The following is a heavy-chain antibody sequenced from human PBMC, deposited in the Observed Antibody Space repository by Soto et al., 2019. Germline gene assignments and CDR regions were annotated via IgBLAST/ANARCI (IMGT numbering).Heavy chain of an antibody. CDR1: GFTFDDYA. J-gene: IGHJ3*02. Sequence: PGGSLRLSCAASGFTFDDYAMHWVRQAPGKGLEWVSGISWNSGSIGHADAVKGRFTISRDNAKNSLYLQMNSLRAEDTALYYCAKEIYLGSGAPYAFDIWGQGTMVTVSS. CDR3: AKEIYLGSGAPYAFDI. D-gene: IGHD3-10*01. V-gene: IGHV3-9*01. CDR2: ISWNSGSI.